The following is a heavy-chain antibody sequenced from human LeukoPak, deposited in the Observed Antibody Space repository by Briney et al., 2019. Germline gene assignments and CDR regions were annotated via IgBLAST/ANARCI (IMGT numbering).Heavy chain of an antibody. J-gene: IGHJ4*02. CDR1: GGSISSYY. Sequence: SETQSLTCTVSGGSISSYYWSWIRQPPGRGLEWIGYIYYSGSTNYNPSLKSRVTISVDTSKNQFSLKLSSVTAADTAVYYCARVNRGTIDYWGQGTLVTVSS. CDR3: ARVNRGTIDY. CDR2: IYYSGST. D-gene: IGHD3-10*01. V-gene: IGHV4-59*01.